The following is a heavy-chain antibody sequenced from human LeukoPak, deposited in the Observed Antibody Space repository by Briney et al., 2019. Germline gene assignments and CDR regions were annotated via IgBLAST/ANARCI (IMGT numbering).Heavy chain of an antibody. Sequence: SETLTLTCAVYGGSFSGYYWSWIRQPPGKGLEWIGEINHSGSTNYNPSLRSRVTISVDTSKNQFSLKLSSVTAADTAVYYCARGLGRDSSSRNGVYYFDYWGQGTLVTVSS. CDR1: GGSFSGYY. CDR2: INHSGST. J-gene: IGHJ4*02. CDR3: ARGLGRDSSSRNGVYYFDY. D-gene: IGHD6-13*01. V-gene: IGHV4-34*01.